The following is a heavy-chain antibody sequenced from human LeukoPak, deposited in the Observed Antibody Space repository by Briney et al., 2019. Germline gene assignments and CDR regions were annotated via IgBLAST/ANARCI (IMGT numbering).Heavy chain of an antibody. CDR3: AAYSSLNRREFQY. Sequence: GGSLRLSCEGSGFTFSNYWMGWVRQAPGKGLQWVANIKTDGSEKYYVDSVKGRFTISRDNAKNSLYLQMNSLRAEDTAVYYCAAYSSLNRREFQYWGQGTLLTVSS. V-gene: IGHV3-7*01. D-gene: IGHD3-22*01. CDR1: GFTFSNYW. CDR2: IKTDGSEK. J-gene: IGHJ1*01.